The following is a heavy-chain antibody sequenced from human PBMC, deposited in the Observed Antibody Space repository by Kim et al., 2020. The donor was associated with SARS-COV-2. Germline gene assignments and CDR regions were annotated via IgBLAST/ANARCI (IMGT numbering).Heavy chain of an antibody. CDR2: IYWDDDK. J-gene: IGHJ4*02. D-gene: IGHD2-2*01. Sequence: SGPTLVKPTQTLTLTCTFSGFSLTTSGVGVGWIRQPPGKALEWLALIYWDDDKRYSPSLKSRLTITKDTSKNHVVLTVTNMDPMDTATYYCVHSGSLPARVDYWGQGTLVTVSS. CDR3: VHSGSLPARVDY. V-gene: IGHV2-5*02. CDR1: GFSLTTSGVG.